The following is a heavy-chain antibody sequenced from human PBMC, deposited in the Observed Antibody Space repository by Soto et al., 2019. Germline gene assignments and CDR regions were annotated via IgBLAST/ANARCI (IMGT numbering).Heavy chain of an antibody. CDR3: ARDSRSGYYLEY. Sequence: QLQLHESGSRLVKPSQTLSLTCAVSGDSISNGGYSWNWIRQPPGKGLEWIGYIYHSGGTDYNPSLKSRVTITVDSSNNQFSLKLNSVTAADTAVYYCARDSRSGYYLEYWGQGTLVTVSS. D-gene: IGHD3-22*01. CDR2: IYHSGGT. CDR1: GDSISNGGYS. J-gene: IGHJ4*02. V-gene: IGHV4-30-2*01.